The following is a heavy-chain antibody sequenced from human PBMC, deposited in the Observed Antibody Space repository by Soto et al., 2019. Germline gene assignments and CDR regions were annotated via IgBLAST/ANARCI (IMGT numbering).Heavy chain of an antibody. CDR2: IYWDDDK. D-gene: IGHD3-3*01. CDR3: AHRVLRTVFGLVTTTAIYFDF. CDR1: GFSLTTSGVG. V-gene: IGHV2-5*02. J-gene: IGHJ4*02. Sequence: QITLNESGPTVVRPTETLTLTCRFSGFSLTTSGVGVGWIRQSPGKAPEWLALIYWDDDKRYSASLKIRLTITKDTSKNKVVLTVSDLDPTDTATYYCAHRVLRTVFGLVTTTAIYFDFWGQGTPVAVSS.